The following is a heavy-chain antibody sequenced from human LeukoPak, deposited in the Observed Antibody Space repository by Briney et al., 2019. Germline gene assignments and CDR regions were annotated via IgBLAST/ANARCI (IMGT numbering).Heavy chain of an antibody. CDR3: ARDFMYSISCAGC. V-gene: IGHV3-74*01. CDR1: GFTFSNYW. J-gene: IGHJ4*02. Sequence: GGSLRLSCAASGFTFSNYWMHWVRQVPGKGLMWVSRIKTDGSSTSYADSVKGRFTISRDNAKNTLYLQMNSLRVEDTAVYYCARDFMYSISCAGCWGQGTLVTVSS. CDR2: IKTDGSST. D-gene: IGHD6-13*01.